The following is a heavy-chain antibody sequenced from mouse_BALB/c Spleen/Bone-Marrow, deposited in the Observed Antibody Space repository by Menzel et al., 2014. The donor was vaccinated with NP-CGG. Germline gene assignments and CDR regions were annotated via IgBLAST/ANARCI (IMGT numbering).Heavy chain of an antibody. CDR3: TRQRNWDHYAMDY. D-gene: IGHD4-1*01. J-gene: IGHJ4*01. V-gene: IGHV5-6*01. CDR2: ISSGGGYT. Sequence: EVMLVESGGDLVKPGGSLKLSCAASGFTFSTYGMSWVRQTPDKRLEWVATISSGGGYTYYPDSVKGRFTISRDNANNPLSLQMSSLKSEDTAMYYCTRQRNWDHYAMDYWGQGTSVTASS. CDR1: GFTFSTYG.